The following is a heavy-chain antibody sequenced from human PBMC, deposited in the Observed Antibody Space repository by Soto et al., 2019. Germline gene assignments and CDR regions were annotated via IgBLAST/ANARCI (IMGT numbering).Heavy chain of an antibody. CDR2: INAGNGNT. CDR1: GYTFTSYA. D-gene: IGHD3-22*01. Sequence: QVQLVQSGAEVKKPGASVKVSCKASGYTFTSYAMHWVRQAPGQRLEWMGWINAGNGNTKYSQKFQGRVNITRDTSASIAYRERSSRRSEDTAVYYCARADYGDGSGYYSFALYPFDDWGQGTLVTVSS. V-gene: IGHV1-3*01. J-gene: IGHJ4*02. CDR3: ARADYGDGSGYYSFALYPFDD.